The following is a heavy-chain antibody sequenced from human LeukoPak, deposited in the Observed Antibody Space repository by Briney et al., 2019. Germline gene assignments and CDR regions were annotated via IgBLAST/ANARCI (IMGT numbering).Heavy chain of an antibody. CDR2: ISSGGST. CDR1: GASISRYY. D-gene: IGHD5-12*01. J-gene: IGHJ4*02. Sequence: SETLSLTCTVSGASISRYYWNWIRQPPGKELEWIGYISSGGSTNYNPSLKSRVTISIDTSKNQFSLKLTSATAADTAVYYCARGDDYKSTLFDYWGQGTPATVSS. CDR3: ARGDDYKSTLFDY. V-gene: IGHV4-59*01.